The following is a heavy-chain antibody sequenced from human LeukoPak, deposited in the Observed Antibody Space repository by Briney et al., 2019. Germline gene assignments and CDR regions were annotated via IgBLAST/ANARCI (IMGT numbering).Heavy chain of an antibody. D-gene: IGHD3-3*01. Sequence: PSETLSLTCAVYGGSFSGYYWSWIRQPPGKGLEWIGSIYYSGSTYYNPSLKSRVTISVDTSKNQFSLKLSSVTAADTAVYYCASIRYDFWNHFNWFDPWGQGTLVTVSS. CDR2: IYYSGST. J-gene: IGHJ5*02. CDR3: ASIRYDFWNHFNWFDP. CDR1: GGSFSGYY. V-gene: IGHV4-34*01.